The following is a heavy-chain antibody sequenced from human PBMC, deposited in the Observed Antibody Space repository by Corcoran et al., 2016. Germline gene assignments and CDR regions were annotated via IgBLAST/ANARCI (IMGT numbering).Heavy chain of an antibody. CDR2: INAGTGNT. CDR1: GYTFTSYA. D-gene: IGHD2-21*01. Sequence: QVQLVQSGTEVKKPGASVKVSCKASGYTFTSYAIHWVRQAPGQSLEWMGWINAGTGNTKYSQHFKGRVSITMDTSATIAYMELSSLRSEDTAVYYCARNCATVSYSRWFDPWGQGTLVIVSS. CDR3: ARNCATVSYSRWFDP. V-gene: IGHV1-3*01. J-gene: IGHJ5*02.